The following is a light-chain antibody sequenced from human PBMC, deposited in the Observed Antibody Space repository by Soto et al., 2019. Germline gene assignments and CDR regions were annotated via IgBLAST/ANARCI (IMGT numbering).Light chain of an antibody. CDR1: QSVSSY. V-gene: IGKV3-11*01. Sequence: EIVLTQSPATLSLSPGERATLSCRASQSVSSYLAWYRQRPGQAPRLLIYDSSNRATGVPARFSGSGSGTDFTLTISSLEPEDFAVYYCQLRSNWPLYTFGPGTTVDI. CDR3: QLRSNWPLYT. J-gene: IGKJ3*01. CDR2: DSS.